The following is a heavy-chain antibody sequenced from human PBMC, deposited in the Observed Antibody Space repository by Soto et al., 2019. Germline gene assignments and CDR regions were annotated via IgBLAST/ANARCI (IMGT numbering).Heavy chain of an antibody. V-gene: IGHV4-30-2*02. J-gene: IGHJ4*02. Sequence: PSETLSLTCAVSGGSISSGGYSWSWIRQPPGKGLEWIGYIYHSGSTYYNPSLKSRVTISVDTSKNQFSLKLSSVTAADTAVYYCASFRGDYDYYFDYWGQGTLVTVSS. D-gene: IGHD4-17*01. CDR3: ASFRGDYDYYFDY. CDR1: GGSISSGGYS. CDR2: IYHSGST.